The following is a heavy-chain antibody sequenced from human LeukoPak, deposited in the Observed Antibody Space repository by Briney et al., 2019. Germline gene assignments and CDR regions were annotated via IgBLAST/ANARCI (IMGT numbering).Heavy chain of an antibody. Sequence: GSLRLSCAASGFTFSNAWMSWVRQPPGKGLEWIGEIYHSGSTNYNPSLKSRVTISVDKSKNQFSLELSSVTAADTAVYYCAREKPTGIAVARIFDYWGQGTLVTVSS. D-gene: IGHD6-19*01. J-gene: IGHJ4*02. V-gene: IGHV4-4*02. CDR2: IYHSGST. CDR3: AREKPTGIAVARIFDY. CDR1: GFTFSNAW.